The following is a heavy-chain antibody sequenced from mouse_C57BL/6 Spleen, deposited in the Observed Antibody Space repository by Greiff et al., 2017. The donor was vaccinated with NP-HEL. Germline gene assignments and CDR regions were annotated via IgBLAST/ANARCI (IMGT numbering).Heavy chain of an antibody. Sequence: QVQLQQPGAELVRPGSSVKLSCKASGYTFTSYWMDWVKQRPGQGLEWIGNIYPSDSETHYNQKFKDKATLTVDKSSSTAYMQLSSLTSEDSAVYYCARSPTNGRDYWGQGTSVTVSS. V-gene: IGHV1-61*01. CDR2: IYPSDSET. J-gene: IGHJ4*01. D-gene: IGHD2-10*01. CDR1: GYTFTSYW. CDR3: ARSPTNGRDY.